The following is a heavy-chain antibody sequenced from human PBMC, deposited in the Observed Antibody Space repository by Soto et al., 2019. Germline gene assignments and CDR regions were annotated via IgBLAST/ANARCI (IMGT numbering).Heavy chain of an antibody. D-gene: IGHD2-15*01. CDR3: ATALNNNCGSGSCYVGAPSF. V-gene: IGHV3-74*01. J-gene: IGHJ4*01. Sequence: GGSLRLSCAASGFTFSSYWMHWVRQAPGKGLVWVSRINSDGSSTYYADSVKGRFTISRDNAKNTLYLQMNSLRAEDTALYYCATALNNNCGSGSCYVGAPSFWGQGTPVTVSS. CDR1: GFTFSSYW. CDR2: INSDGSST.